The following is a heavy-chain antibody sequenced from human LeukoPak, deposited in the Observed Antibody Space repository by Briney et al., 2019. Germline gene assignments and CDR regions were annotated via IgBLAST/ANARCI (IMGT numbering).Heavy chain of an antibody. V-gene: IGHV4-34*01. CDR3: ARALPRIQLWYRGYFDY. D-gene: IGHD5-18*01. CDR1: GGSFSGYY. J-gene: IGHJ4*02. CDR2: INHSGST. Sequence: KPSETLSLTCAVYGGSFSGYYWSWMPPPPGKGLEWIGEINHSGSTNYNPSLKSRVTISVDTSKNQFSLKLSSVTAADTAVYYCARALPRIQLWYRGYFDYGGQGTLVTVSS.